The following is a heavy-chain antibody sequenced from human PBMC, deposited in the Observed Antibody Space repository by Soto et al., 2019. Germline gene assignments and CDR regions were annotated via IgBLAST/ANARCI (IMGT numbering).Heavy chain of an antibody. CDR2: IYYSGST. Sequence: PSETLSLTCAVYGGSFSGYYWSWIRQPPGKGLEWIGYIYYSGSTNYNPSLKSRVTISVDTSKNQFSLKLSSVTAADTAVYYCARVQWFGMDGRYWGQGTLVTVSS. J-gene: IGHJ4*02. V-gene: IGHV4-59*12. CDR3: ARVQWFGMDGRY. CDR1: GGSFSGYY. D-gene: IGHD3-10*01.